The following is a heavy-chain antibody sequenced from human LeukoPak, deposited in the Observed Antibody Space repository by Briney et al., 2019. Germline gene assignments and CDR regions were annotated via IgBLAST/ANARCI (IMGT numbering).Heavy chain of an antibody. Sequence: GGSLRLSCAASGLTFRNYGMHWVRQAPGKGLEWVSVIYSGGSTYYSDSVKGRFTISRDNSKNTLYLQMNSLRAEDTAVYYCARVNQLLTIDYWGQGTLVSVSS. CDR2: IYSGGST. V-gene: IGHV3-53*01. CDR1: GLTFRNYG. J-gene: IGHJ4*02. CDR3: ARVNQLLTIDY. D-gene: IGHD4/OR15-4a*01.